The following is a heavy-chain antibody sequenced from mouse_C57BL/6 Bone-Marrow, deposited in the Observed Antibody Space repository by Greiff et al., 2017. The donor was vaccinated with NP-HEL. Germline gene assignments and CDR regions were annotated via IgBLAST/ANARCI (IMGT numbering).Heavy chain of an antibody. J-gene: IGHJ4*01. V-gene: IGHV1-56*01. CDR1: GYTFTSHW. CDR3: ARESDLCHCAICY. Sequence: VQLQQSGPELVRPGASVKISCKAPGYTFTSHWMTWVRQRSGQGLEWIGEIFPGSGSTYYNEKFKGKATLTVDTSSSTAYMQLSSLTSEDYAVYFCARESDLCHCAICYSGQGTSVPVSS. CDR2: IFPGSGST.